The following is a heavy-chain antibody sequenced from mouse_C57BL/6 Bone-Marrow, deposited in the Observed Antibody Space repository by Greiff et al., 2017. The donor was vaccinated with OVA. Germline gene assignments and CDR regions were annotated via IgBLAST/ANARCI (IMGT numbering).Heavy chain of an antibody. CDR3: AAIYDGNYEFAY. J-gene: IGHJ3*01. V-gene: IGHV1-82*01. CDR2: IYPGDGDT. CDR1: GYAFSSSW. D-gene: IGHD2-1*01. Sequence: QVQLQQSGPELVKPGASVKISCKASGYAFSSSWMNWVKQRPGQGLEWIGRIYPGDGDTNYNGKFKGKATLTADKSSSTAYMQLSSLTSEDSAVYVCAAIYDGNYEFAYWGQGTLVTVSA.